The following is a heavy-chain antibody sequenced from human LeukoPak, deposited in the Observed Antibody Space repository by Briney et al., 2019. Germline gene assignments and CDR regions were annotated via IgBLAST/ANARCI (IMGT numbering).Heavy chain of an antibody. D-gene: IGHD4-17*01. J-gene: IGHJ5*02. CDR3: AKDPLAWGDYGRNNWFDP. Sequence: PGGSLRLSCAASGFTFSSYGMHWVRQAPGKGLEWVAFIRYDRSNKYYAGSVKGRFTISRDNSKNTLYLQMNSLRAEDTAVYYCAKDPLAWGDYGRNNWFDPWGQGTLVTVSS. CDR2: IRYDRSNK. CDR1: GFTFSSYG. V-gene: IGHV3-30*02.